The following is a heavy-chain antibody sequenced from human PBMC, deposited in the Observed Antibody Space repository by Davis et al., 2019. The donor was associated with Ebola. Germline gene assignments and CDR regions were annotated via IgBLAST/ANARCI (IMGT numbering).Heavy chain of an antibody. J-gene: IGHJ4*02. D-gene: IGHD3-22*01. Sequence: PSETLSLTCAVYGGSFSGYYWSWIRQPPGKGLEWIGEINHSGSTNYNPSLKSRVTISVDTSKNQFSLKLSSVTAADTAVYYCARGTDSSGYRYFDYWGQGTLVTVSS. CDR2: INHSGST. CDR3: ARGTDSSGYRYFDY. CDR1: GGSFSGYY. V-gene: IGHV4-34*01.